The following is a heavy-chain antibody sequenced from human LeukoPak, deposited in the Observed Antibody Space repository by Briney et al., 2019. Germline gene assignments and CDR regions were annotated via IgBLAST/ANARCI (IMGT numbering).Heavy chain of an antibody. D-gene: IGHD6-13*01. J-gene: IGHJ4*02. Sequence: GGSLRLSCAASGFTFSSYGMHWVRQAPGRGLEWVAVIWYDGSNKYYADSVKGRFTISRDNSKNTLYLQMNSLRAEDTAVYYCARDTGYSSSLVDYWGQGTLVTVSS. V-gene: IGHV3-33*01. CDR3: ARDTGYSSSLVDY. CDR1: GFTFSSYG. CDR2: IWYDGSNK.